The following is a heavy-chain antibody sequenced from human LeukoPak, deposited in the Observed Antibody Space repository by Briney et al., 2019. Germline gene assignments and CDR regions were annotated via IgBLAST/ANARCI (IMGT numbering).Heavy chain of an antibody. CDR3: AREWGLNGNDY. CDR1: GGSFSSYY. V-gene: IGHV4-59*01. D-gene: IGHD1-1*01. CDR2: IYYSGST. J-gene: IGHJ4*02. Sequence: SETLSLTCIVSGGSFSSYYWSWIRQSPGKGLEWIGYIYYSGSTNYNPSLKSRVTISVDTSKNQFSLRLSSVTAADTAVYYCAREWGLNGNDYWGQGTLVTVSS.